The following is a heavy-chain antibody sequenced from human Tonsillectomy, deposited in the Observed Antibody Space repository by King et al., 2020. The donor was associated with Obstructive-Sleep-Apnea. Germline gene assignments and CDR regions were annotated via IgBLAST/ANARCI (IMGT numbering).Heavy chain of an antibody. V-gene: IGHV1-18*04. CDR3: SRDQKGYCSGGTCSPPAY. D-gene: IGHD2-15*01. CDR2: TSAYNNNT. Sequence: QLVQSGGEVKNPGASVKVSCKASGYTFTSYGVTWVRQAPGQGLEWMGWTSAYNNNTNYAQKFQGRVTMTTDTSTTTAYIELRSLRSDDTAVFYCSRDQKGYCSGGTCSPPAYWGQGTLVTVSS. J-gene: IGHJ4*02. CDR1: GYTFTSYG.